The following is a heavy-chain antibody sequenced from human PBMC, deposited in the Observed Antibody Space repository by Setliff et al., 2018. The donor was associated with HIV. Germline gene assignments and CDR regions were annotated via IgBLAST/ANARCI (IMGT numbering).Heavy chain of an antibody. J-gene: IGHJ4*02. V-gene: IGHV4-31*03. D-gene: IGHD3-22*01. Sequence: SETLSLTCTVSGGTIASGGHYWSWIRQHPGKGLEWIGYIFYSGDTSYNPSLKSRVTISIDTSKIQFSLTLKSVTAADTAIYYCARHRYYRYDSGGKGNFDYWGQGTLVTVSS. CDR1: GGTIASGGHY. CDR3: ARHRYYRYDSGGKGNFDY. CDR2: IFYSGDT.